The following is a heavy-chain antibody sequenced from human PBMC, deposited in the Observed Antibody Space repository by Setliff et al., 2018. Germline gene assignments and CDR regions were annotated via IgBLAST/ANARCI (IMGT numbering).Heavy chain of an antibody. CDR1: GGSFSDYY. J-gene: IGHJ6*03. CDR2: INHSGST. CDR3: ARETTMTYYFYYMDV. D-gene: IGHD4-17*01. Sequence: PSETLSLTCAVYGGSFSDYYWSWIRQSPGKGLEWIGEINHSGSTNYNPSLKTRVTISVDTSKNQFSPTLSSVTAADTAVYYCARETTMTYYFYYMDVWGKGTTVTAP. V-gene: IGHV4-34*01.